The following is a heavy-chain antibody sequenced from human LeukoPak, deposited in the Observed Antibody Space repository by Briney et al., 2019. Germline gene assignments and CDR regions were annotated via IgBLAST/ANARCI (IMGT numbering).Heavy chain of an antibody. D-gene: IGHD3-16*02. CDR2: ISSSSSYI. V-gene: IGHV3-21*01. J-gene: IGHJ4*02. Sequence: GGSLRLSCAASGFTFSSYSMNWVRRAPGKGLEWVSSISSSSSYIYYADSVKGRFTISRDNAKNSLYLQMNSLRAEDTAVYYCAREINDYIWGSYRTNYFDYWGQGTLVTVSS. CDR3: AREINDYIWGSYRTNYFDY. CDR1: GFTFSSYS.